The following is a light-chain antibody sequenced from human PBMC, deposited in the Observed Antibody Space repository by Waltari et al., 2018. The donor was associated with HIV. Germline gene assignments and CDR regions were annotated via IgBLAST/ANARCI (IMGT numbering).Light chain of an antibody. CDR1: DIGTKN. J-gene: IGLJ1*01. CDR2: DDS. Sequence: SYELTQPPSMSVAPGQTARISCGANDIGTKNVHWYQQKPGQAPVLVLYDDSDRPSTIPERVSGSKSGTTATLTISRVEAGDEADYYCQVWDTASEHYVFGTGTKVTVL. CDR3: QVWDTASEHYV. V-gene: IGLV3-21*02.